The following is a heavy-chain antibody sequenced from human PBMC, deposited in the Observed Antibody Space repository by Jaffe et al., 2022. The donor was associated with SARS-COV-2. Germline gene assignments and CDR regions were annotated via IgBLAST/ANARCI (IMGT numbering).Heavy chain of an antibody. CDR3: ASLLRDIVVVPAGPDV. CDR2: IYYSGST. Sequence: QLQLQESGPGLVKPSETLSLTCTVSGGSISSSSYYWGWIRQPPGKGLEWIGSIYYSGSTYYNPSLKSRVTISVDTSKNQFSLKLSSVTAADTAVYYCASLLRDIVVVPAGPDVWGKGTTVTVSS. V-gene: IGHV4-39*01. J-gene: IGHJ6*04. CDR1: GGSISSSSYY. D-gene: IGHD2-2*01.